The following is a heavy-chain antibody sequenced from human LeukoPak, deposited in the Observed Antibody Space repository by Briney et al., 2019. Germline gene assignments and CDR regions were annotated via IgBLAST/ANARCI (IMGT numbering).Heavy chain of an antibody. J-gene: IGHJ1*01. D-gene: IGHD3-10*01. CDR1: GYTFTGYY. V-gene: IGHV1-2*02. Sequence: ASVKVSCKASGYTFTGYYMHWVRQAPGQGLEWMGWINPNSGGTNYAQKFQGRVTMTRDTSISTAYMELSRLRSEDTAVYYCAKDLMRDRWFGESWGQGTLVTVSS. CDR2: INPNSGGT. CDR3: AKDLMRDRWFGES.